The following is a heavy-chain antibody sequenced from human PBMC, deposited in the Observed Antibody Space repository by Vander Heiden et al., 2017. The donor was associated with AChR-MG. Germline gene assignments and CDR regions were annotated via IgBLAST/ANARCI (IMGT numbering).Heavy chain of an antibody. J-gene: IGHJ6*02. CDR2: VYGGGIT. CDR1: AGHITGYY. D-gene: IGHD6-19*01. Sequence: QVQLQESRPGLVKPSETLSLTCTVSAGHITGYYWTWVRQPPGKGLEWIGYVYGGGITNYNPSLKSRITISLDTSRNQFSLRLTSVTAADSAVYYCARGDSSGWYSPYHYGMDVWGQGTTVAVSS. V-gene: IGHV4-59*01. CDR3: ARGDSSGWYSPYHYGMDV.